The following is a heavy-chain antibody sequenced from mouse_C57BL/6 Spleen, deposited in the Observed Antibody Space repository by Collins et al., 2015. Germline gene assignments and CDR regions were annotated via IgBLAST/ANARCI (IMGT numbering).Heavy chain of an antibody. CDR3: ARGPWYFDV. CDR1: GYSITSGYY. CDR2: ISYDGSN. Sequence: DVQLQESGPGLVKPSQSLSLTCSVTGYSITSGYYWNWIRQFPGNKLEWMGYISYDGSNNYNPSLKNRISITRDTSKNQFFLKLNSVTTEDTATYYCARGPWYFDVWGAGTTVTVSS. V-gene: IGHV3-6*02. J-gene: IGHJ1*01.